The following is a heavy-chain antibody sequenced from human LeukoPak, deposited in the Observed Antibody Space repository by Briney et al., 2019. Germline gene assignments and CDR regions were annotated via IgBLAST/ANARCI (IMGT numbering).Heavy chain of an antibody. CDR3: ARGGVPYRKFDY. CDR2: INHSGST. J-gene: IGHJ4*02. Sequence: SETLSLTCTVSGGSVSSGSYYWSWIRQSPGKGLEWIGEINHSGSTNYNPSLKSRVTISVDTSKNQFSLKLSSVTAADTAVYYCARGGVPYRKFDYWGQGTLVTVSS. V-gene: IGHV4-61*01. CDR1: GGSVSSGSYY. D-gene: IGHD3-3*01.